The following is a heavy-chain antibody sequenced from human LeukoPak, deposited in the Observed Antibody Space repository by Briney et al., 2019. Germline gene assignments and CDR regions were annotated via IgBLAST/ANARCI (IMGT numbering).Heavy chain of an antibody. CDR3: ARDTRTMTAVTRGQHYYYGLDV. Sequence: ASVRVSCKASGYTFTNYYLHWVRQAPGHGLEWMAIINPSDGGTYYEQKLQGRVTVTRDTSTSTVYMELSSLRSEDTAIYYCARDTRTMTAVTRGQHYYYGLDVWGQGTTVTVS. CDR2: INPSDGGT. V-gene: IGHV1-46*01. D-gene: IGHD4-17*01. CDR1: GYTFTNYY. J-gene: IGHJ6*02.